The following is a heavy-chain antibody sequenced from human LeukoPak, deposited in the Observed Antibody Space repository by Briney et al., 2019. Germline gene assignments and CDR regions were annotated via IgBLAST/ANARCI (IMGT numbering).Heavy chain of an antibody. CDR2: ISWNSGSI. Sequence: GGSLRLSCAASGFTFDDYAMHWVRQAPGKGLEWVSGISWNSGSIGYADSVKGQFTISRDNAKNSLYLQMNSLRAEDTALYYCAKDISGYYDSSGYFDYWGQGTLVTVSS. J-gene: IGHJ4*02. D-gene: IGHD3-22*01. V-gene: IGHV3-9*01. CDR1: GFTFDDYA. CDR3: AKDISGYYDSSGYFDY.